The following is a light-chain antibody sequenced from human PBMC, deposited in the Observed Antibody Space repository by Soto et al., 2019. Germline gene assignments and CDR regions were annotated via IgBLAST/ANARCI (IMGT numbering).Light chain of an antibody. J-gene: IGKJ1*01. Sequence: ENGLTQSPGALSLSPAERATLPCRASQSVPNSYLAWYQQKPGQAPRLLIYGASSRATGIPVRFSGSGSGTDFTLTISRLEPEDFAVYYCQRYGTSTTFDQGTKVDIK. V-gene: IGKV3-20*01. CDR2: GAS. CDR1: QSVPNSY. CDR3: QRYGTSTT.